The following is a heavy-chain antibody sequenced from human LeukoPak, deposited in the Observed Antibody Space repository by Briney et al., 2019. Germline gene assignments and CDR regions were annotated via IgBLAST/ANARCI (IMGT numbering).Heavy chain of an antibody. CDR2: MNPNNGNT. CDR3: ARGFLDYDTTDYAFSYY. V-gene: IGHV1-8*01. CDR1: GYTFTNYD. Sequence: ASVKASCKASGYTFTNYDITWVRQASGEGLEWMGWMNPNNGNTGYAQRFQGRVTLTRDTSISTAYMELSSLRSEDTAVYYCARGFLDYDTTDYAFSYYWGQGTLVTVSS. J-gene: IGHJ4*02. D-gene: IGHD3-22*01.